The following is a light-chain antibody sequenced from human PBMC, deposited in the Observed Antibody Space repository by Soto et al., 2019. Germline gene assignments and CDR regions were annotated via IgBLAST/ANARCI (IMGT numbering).Light chain of an antibody. CDR1: SSDVGGYNY. V-gene: IGLV2-14*01. Sequence: QSALTQPASVSGSPGQSITISCTGTSSDVGGYNYVSWYQQHPGKATNFMIYDVSNRPSGVSNRFSGSKSGNTASLTIAGLQAEDKADYYCTSYTTSNTRQIVFGTGTKVTVL. CDR2: DVS. J-gene: IGLJ1*01. CDR3: TSYTTSNTRQIV.